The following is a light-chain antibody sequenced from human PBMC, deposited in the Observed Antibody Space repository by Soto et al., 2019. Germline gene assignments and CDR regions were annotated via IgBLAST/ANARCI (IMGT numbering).Light chain of an antibody. V-gene: IGLV2-14*01. CDR2: EVS. Sequence: QSVLTQPASLSGSPGRSITISCTGTISDVGGYNYVSWYQQHPGKAPKLMIYEVSNRPSGVSNRFSGSKSGNPASLTISGLQAEDEADYYCSSYTSSSTLYVYGTGTRSPS. CDR1: ISDVGGYNY. J-gene: IGLJ1*01. CDR3: SSYTSSSTLYV.